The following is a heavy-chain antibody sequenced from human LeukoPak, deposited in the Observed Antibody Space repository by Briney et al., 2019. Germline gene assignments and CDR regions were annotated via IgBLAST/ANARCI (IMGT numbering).Heavy chain of an antibody. CDR2: ISGSGGST. J-gene: IGHJ4*02. Sequence: PGGSLRLSCAASGFTFSSYAISWVRQAPGKGLEWVSAISGSGGSTYYADSVKGRFTISRDNSKNTLYLQMNSLRAEDTAVYYCAKGPPYGSGSYYFDYWGQGTLVTVSS. D-gene: IGHD3-10*01. CDR3: AKGPPYGSGSYYFDY. CDR1: GFTFSSYA. V-gene: IGHV3-23*01.